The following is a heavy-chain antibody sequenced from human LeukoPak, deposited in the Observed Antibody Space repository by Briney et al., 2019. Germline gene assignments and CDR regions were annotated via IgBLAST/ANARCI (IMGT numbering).Heavy chain of an antibody. J-gene: IGHJ4*02. CDR3: AKVFRGGSGYSYYFDY. Sequence: PGGSLRLSCAASGFTFSSYAMSWVRQAPGKGLEWVSAISGSGGSTYYADSVKGRFTISRDNSKNTLYLQMSSLRAEDTAVYYCAKVFRGGSGYSYYFDYWGQGTLVTVSS. V-gene: IGHV3-23*01. D-gene: IGHD3-22*01. CDR2: ISGSGGST. CDR1: GFTFSSYA.